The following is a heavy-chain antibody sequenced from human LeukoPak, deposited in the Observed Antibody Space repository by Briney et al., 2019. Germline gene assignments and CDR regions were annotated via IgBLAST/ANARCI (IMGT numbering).Heavy chain of an antibody. CDR1: GFSFTNAW. CDR3: TTDDFYDSN. J-gene: IGHJ4*02. CDR2: IKSKPDGGTT. D-gene: IGHD3-10*01. Sequence: GGSLRLSCAASGFSFTNAWMSWVRQAPGKGLEWVGRIKSKPDGGTTDYAAPVKGRFTISRDDSKNTLYLQMNSLKTEDTAVYYCTTDDFYDSNWGQGTLVTVSS. V-gene: IGHV3-15*01.